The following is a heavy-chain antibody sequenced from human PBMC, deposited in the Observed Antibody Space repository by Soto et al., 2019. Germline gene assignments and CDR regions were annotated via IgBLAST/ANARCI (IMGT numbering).Heavy chain of an antibody. D-gene: IGHD3-16*01. CDR2: VYYSGST. Sequence: TSETLSLTCSVSGGSIRNGSFYLSWIRQHPGKGLEWIGYVYYSGSTFYNPSLKSRLTISVDTSKNQFSLKRSSVTAADTAIYYCAIFLRGYDYGLDVWGQGTTVTVSS. CDR3: AIFLRGYDYGLDV. V-gene: IGHV4-31*02. CDR1: GGSIRNGSFY. J-gene: IGHJ6*02.